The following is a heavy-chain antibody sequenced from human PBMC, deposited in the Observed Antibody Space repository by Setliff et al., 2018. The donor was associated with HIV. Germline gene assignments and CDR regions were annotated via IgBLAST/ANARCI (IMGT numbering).Heavy chain of an antibody. J-gene: IGHJ6*03. V-gene: IGHV3-49*04. Sequence: GGSLRLSCTASGFTFGDYAMSWVRQAPGKGLEWVGFIRSKAYGGTTEYAASVKGRFTISRDDSKSIAYLQMNSLNAEDTAVYYCTRDLIVVIPATLTVRYYYYYMDFWGKGTTVTVS. CDR3: TRDLIVVIPATLTVRYYYYYMDF. CDR1: GFTFGDYA. D-gene: IGHD2-2*01. CDR2: IRSKAYGGTT.